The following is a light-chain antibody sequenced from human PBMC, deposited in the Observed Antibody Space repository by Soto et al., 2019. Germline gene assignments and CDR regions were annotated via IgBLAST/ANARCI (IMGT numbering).Light chain of an antibody. CDR3: QQYYSTPPT. V-gene: IGKV4-1*01. J-gene: IGKJ1*01. CDR2: WAS. Sequence: DIVMTQSPDSLAVSLGERATINCKSSQSVLYSSTNENYLAWYQQKPGQPPNLLIYWASTRESGVPDRFSGSGSGTDFTLTISSLQAEDVAVYYCQQYYSTPPTFGQGTKVEIK. CDR1: QSVLYSSTNENY.